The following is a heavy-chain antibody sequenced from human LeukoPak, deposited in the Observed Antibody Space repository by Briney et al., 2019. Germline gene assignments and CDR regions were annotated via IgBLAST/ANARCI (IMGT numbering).Heavy chain of an antibody. J-gene: IGHJ4*02. V-gene: IGHV3-23*01. D-gene: IGHD3-9*01. CDR2: ITGSDGSS. CDR1: GFPFTNYA. Sequence: GSLRLSCVASGFPFTNYAMSWVRQAPGKGLEWVSAITGSDGSSYYADSVKGRFTISRDNSKNTLYLQVNSLRAEDTAVYYCAKWGDYDILTGYYVPDYWGQGTLVTVSS. CDR3: AKWGDYDILTGYYVPDY.